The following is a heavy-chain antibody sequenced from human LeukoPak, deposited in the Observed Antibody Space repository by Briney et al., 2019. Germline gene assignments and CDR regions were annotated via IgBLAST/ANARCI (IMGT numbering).Heavy chain of an antibody. CDR1: GFTFSSYS. D-gene: IGHD4-11*01. Sequence: GGSLRLSCAASGFTFSSYSMNWVRQAPGKGPEWVSYISSGSSTIYYADSVKGRFTISRDNAKNSLYLQMNSLRAEDTAVYYCARETTVTTEVDYWGQGTLVTVSS. CDR3: ARETTVTTEVDY. V-gene: IGHV3-48*01. J-gene: IGHJ4*02. CDR2: ISSGSSTI.